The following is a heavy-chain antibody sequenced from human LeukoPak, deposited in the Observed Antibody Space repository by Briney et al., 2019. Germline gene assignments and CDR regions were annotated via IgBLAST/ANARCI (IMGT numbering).Heavy chain of an antibody. Sequence: PSETLSLTCTVSGGSISSSSYYWGWIRQPPGKGLEWIGYIYYSGSTYYNPSLKSRVTISVDTSKNQFSLKLSSVTAADTAVYYCARDQPDIWGQGTMVTVSS. CDR1: GGSISSSSYY. CDR3: ARDQPDI. CDR2: IYYSGST. J-gene: IGHJ3*02. V-gene: IGHV4-30-4*08.